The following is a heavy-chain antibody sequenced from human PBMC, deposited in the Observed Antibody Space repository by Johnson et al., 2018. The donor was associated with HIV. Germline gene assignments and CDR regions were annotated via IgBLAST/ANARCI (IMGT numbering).Heavy chain of an antibody. Sequence: QVQLVESGGGVVQRGGSLRLACAASGFIFSSYGMHWVRQAPGKGLEWVAFIRYDGSNKYYADSVKGRFTIPRDNSKDTLYLQMNTLNAEDTAVYYWASSTLMITDVAFDIWGQGTVVTVSP. V-gene: IGHV3-30*02. CDR2: IRYDGSNK. CDR1: GFIFSSYG. CDR3: ASSTLMITDVAFDI. J-gene: IGHJ3*02. D-gene: IGHD3-16*01.